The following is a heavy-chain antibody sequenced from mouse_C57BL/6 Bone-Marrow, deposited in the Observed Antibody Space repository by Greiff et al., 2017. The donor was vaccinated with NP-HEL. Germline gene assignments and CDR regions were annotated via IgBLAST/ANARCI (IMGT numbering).Heavy chain of an antibody. J-gene: IGHJ2*01. CDR3: ARYYYGSSSFDF. CDR2: IDPNSGGT. D-gene: IGHD1-1*01. Sequence: VQLQQPGAELVKPGASVKLSCKASGYTFTSYLMHWVKQRPGRGLEWIGRIDPNSGGTKYNEKFKSKATLTVDKPSSTAYMQISSLTSEDSAVYFCARYYYGSSSFDFWGRGTTLTFSS. V-gene: IGHV1-72*01. CDR1: GYTFTSYL.